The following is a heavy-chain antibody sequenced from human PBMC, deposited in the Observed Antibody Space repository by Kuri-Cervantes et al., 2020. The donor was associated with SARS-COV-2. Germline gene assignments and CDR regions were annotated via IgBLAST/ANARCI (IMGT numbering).Heavy chain of an antibody. Sequence: SVKVSCKASGGTFSSYAISWVRQAPGQGLEWMGRIIPTFDTATYAQKFQGRVIFTADESSSTAYMEVNSLTSEDTAVYFCARSQGYCTANSCSWNWFDPWGQGTQVNVSS. CDR1: GGTFSSYA. J-gene: IGHJ5*02. CDR2: IIPTFDTA. D-gene: IGHD2-8*02. V-gene: IGHV1-69*13. CDR3: ARSQGYCTANSCSWNWFDP.